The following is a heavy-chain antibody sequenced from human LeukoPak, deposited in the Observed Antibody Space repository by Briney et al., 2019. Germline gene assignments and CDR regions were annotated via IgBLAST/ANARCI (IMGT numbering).Heavy chain of an antibody. D-gene: IGHD5-12*01. V-gene: IGHV3-30*18. CDR3: AKLCVATEAFDI. CDR2: ISYDGSNK. CDR1: GFTLSSYG. Sequence: GGSLRLSCAASGFTLSSYGMHWVRQAPGKGLEWVAVISYDGSNKYYADSVKGRFTISRDNSKNTLYLQMNSLRAEDTAVYYCAKLCVATEAFDIWGQGTMVTVSS. J-gene: IGHJ3*02.